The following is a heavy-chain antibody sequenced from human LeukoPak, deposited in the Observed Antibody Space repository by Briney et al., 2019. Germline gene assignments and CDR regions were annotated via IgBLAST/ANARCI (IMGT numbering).Heavy chain of an antibody. CDR3: AREVDCSGGRCYRGEFDY. V-gene: IGHV3-33*01. J-gene: IGHJ4*02. Sequence: PGGSLRLSCATAGFTFSTYATHWVRQAPGKGLEWVAVIWYDGSNEHYADSVKGRFTISRDNSRNTLYLQMNSLGVADTAVYYCAREVDCSGGRCYRGEFDYWGQGTLVTVSS. CDR1: GFTFSTYA. D-gene: IGHD2-15*01. CDR2: IWYDGSNE.